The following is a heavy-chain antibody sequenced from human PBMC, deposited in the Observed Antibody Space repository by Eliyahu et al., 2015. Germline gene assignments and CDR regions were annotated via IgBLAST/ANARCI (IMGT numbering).Heavy chain of an antibody. CDR3: AHVDHKYTSGGIDY. Sequence: QVQLQQWGAGLLKPSETLSLTXXVYXGSFSGYYWXWXRQPPGKGLEWIGEINHSGSTNYNPSLKSRVTMSVDTSKNQFSLKLSSVTAADTAVYYCAHVDHKYTSGGIDYWGQGTLVTVSS. CDR1: XGSFSGYY. D-gene: IGHD6-19*01. CDR2: INHSGST. J-gene: IGHJ4*02. V-gene: IGHV4-34*01.